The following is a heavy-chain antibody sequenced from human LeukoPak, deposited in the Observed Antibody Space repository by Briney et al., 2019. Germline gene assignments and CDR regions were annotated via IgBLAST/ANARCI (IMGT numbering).Heavy chain of an antibody. D-gene: IGHD2-2*01. J-gene: IGHJ4*02. CDR1: GFTFSSYW. CDR3: AKAHVPDYARDFDY. CDR2: ISGSGGST. Sequence: GGSLRLSCAASGFTFSSYWMSWVRQAPGKGLEWVSAISGSGGSTYYADSVKGRFTISRDNSKNTLYLQMNSLRAEDTAVYYCAKAHVPDYARDFDYWGQGTLVTVSS. V-gene: IGHV3-23*01.